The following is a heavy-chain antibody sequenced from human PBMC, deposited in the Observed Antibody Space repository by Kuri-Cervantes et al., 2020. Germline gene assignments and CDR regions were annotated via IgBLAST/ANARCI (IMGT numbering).Heavy chain of an antibody. CDR3: AKDPGSSGWYSPYYYGMDV. D-gene: IGHD6-19*01. V-gene: IGHV3-23*01. CDR2: ISGSGGST. J-gene: IGHJ6*02. CDR1: GFTFSSYA. Sequence: GGSLKISCAASGFTFSSYAMSWVRQAPGKGLEWVSAISGSGGSTYYADSVKGRFTISRDNSKNTLYLQMNSLRAEDTAVYYCAKDPGSSGWYSPYYYGMDVWGQGTMVTVSS.